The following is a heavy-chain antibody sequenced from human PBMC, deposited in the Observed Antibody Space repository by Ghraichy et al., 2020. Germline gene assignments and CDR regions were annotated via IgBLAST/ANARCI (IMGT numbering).Heavy chain of an antibody. CDR2: ISSSSSYI. D-gene: IGHD6-6*01. Sequence: GESLNISCAASGFTFSSYSMNWVRQAPGKGLEWVSSISSSSSYIYYADSVKGRFTISRDNAKNSLYLQMNSLRAEDTAVYYCARGLAARRWASYYGMDVWGQGTTVTVSS. J-gene: IGHJ6*02. V-gene: IGHV3-21*01. CDR1: GFTFSSYS. CDR3: ARGLAARRWASYYGMDV.